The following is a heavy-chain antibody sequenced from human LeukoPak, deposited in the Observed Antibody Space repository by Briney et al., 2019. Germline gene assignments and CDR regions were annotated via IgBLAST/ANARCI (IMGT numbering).Heavy chain of an antibody. D-gene: IGHD3-22*01. CDR1: GGSFSGYY. CDR3: AGGGRETYDSSGYSLVGYFDY. CDR2: INHSGST. Sequence: PSETLSLTCAVYGGSFSGYYWSWIRQPPGKGLEWIGEINHSGSTNYNPSLKSRVTISVDTSKNQFSLTLSSVTAADTAVYYCAGGGRETYDSSGYSLVGYFDYWGQGTLVTVSS. V-gene: IGHV4-34*01. J-gene: IGHJ4*02.